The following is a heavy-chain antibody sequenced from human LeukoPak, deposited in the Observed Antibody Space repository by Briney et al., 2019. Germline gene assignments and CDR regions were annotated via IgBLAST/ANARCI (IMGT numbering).Heavy chain of an antibody. CDR3: ARDPYSSSNYFDN. CDR1: GFTFSSYA. J-gene: IGHJ4*02. D-gene: IGHD6-6*01. Sequence: GGSLRLSCAASGFTFSSYAISWVRQAPGKGLEWVSGISGNADIIYYTDSAKGRFTTSRDNTKNTLYLQMNRLRAEDTAVYYCARDPYSSSNYFDNWGQGNLVTVSS. CDR2: ISGNADII. V-gene: IGHV3-23*01.